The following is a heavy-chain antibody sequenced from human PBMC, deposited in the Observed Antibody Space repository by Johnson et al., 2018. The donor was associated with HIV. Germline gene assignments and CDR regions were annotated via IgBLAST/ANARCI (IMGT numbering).Heavy chain of an antibody. CDR2: ISWNSCRI. J-gene: IGHJ3*02. Sequence: VQLVESGGGLVQPGGSLRLSCAASGFTFDDYAMHWVRQAPGKGLEWVSGISWNSCRIGYADSVKGRFNISRDNSTNTLYLQMGSLRAEDMAVYYCAKAGDWSDAFDIWGQGTVVIVSS. D-gene: IGHD3/OR15-3a*01. V-gene: IGHV3-9*03. CDR1: GFTFDDYA. CDR3: AKAGDWSDAFDI.